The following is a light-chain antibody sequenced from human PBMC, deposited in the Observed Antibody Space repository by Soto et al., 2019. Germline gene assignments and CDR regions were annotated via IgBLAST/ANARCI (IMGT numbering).Light chain of an antibody. CDR2: EVS. Sequence: QSVLTQPASVSGSPGQSITISCTGTSSDVGGYKYVSWYQQHPDKAPKLIIFEVSNRPSGISSRFSGSKSGNTASLTISGLQAEDEADYYCSSYAGSSNVFGTGTKLTVL. V-gene: IGLV2-14*01. CDR3: SSYAGSSNV. CDR1: SSDVGGYKY. J-gene: IGLJ1*01.